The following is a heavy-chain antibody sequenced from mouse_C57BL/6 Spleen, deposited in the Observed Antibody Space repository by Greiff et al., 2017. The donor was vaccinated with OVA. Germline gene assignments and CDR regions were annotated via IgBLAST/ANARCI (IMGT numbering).Heavy chain of an antibody. CDR2: IDPENGDT. CDR1: GFNIKDDY. CDR3: TTVGYGSSYVGYYFDY. Sequence: EVQLQQSGAELVRPGASVKLSCTASGFNIKDDYMHWVKQRPEKGMEWIGWIDPENGDTEYASKFQGKATIKADTSSNTAYLQLSSLTSEDTAVYYCTTVGYGSSYVGYYFDYWGQGTTLSVSS. D-gene: IGHD1-1*01. V-gene: IGHV14-4*01. J-gene: IGHJ2*01.